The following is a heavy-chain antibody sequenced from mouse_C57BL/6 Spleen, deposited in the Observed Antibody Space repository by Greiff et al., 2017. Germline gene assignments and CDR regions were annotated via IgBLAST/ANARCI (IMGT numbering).Heavy chain of an antibody. CDR2: ISYDGSN. V-gene: IGHV3-6*01. Sequence: EVKVEESGPGLVKPSQSLSLTCSVTGYSITSGYYWNWIRQFPGNKLEWMGYISYDGSNNYNPSLKNRISITRDTSKNQFFLKLNSVTTEDTATYYCARDDPGYFDYWGQGTTLTVSS. CDR3: ARDDPGYFDY. CDR1: GYSITSGYY. J-gene: IGHJ2*01.